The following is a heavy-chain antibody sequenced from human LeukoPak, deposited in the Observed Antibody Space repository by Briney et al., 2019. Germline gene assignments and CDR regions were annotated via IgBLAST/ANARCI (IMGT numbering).Heavy chain of an antibody. CDR1: GFTFSSYA. CDR2: ISGSGGST. D-gene: IGHD6-13*01. Sequence: GGSLRLSCAASGFTFSSYAMSWVRQAPGKGLEWVSAISGSGGSTYYADSVKGRFTISRDNSENTLYLQMNSLRAEDTAVYYCAKAGYSSSWYYFDYWGQGTLVTVSS. V-gene: IGHV3-23*01. J-gene: IGHJ4*02. CDR3: AKAGYSSSWYYFDY.